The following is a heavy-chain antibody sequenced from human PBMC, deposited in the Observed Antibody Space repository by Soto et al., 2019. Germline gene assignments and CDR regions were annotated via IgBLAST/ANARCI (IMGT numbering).Heavy chain of an antibody. Sequence: GGSLRLSCAASGFTFRGYGMDWVRQAPGRGLEWVALISYDGSIKYYADSVRGRFTISRDNSKNTLYLQMNSLRAEDTAVYYCANSEYSRYKNIDVWGQGTTVTVS. CDR2: ISYDGSIK. CDR1: GFTFRGYG. J-gene: IGHJ6*02. D-gene: IGHD5-18*01. V-gene: IGHV3-30*18. CDR3: ANSEYSRYKNIDV.